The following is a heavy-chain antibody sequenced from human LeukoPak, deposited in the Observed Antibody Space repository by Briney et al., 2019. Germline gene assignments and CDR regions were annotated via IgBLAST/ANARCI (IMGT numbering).Heavy chain of an antibody. D-gene: IGHD5-18*01. J-gene: IGHJ4*02. Sequence: GGPLRLSCAASGFTFNTLAMSWVRQAPGKGLEWVSAINARGFITYYADSVKGRFTISRDNSKNTLFLQMNSLSVEDTATYYCVNHITAMIRGCLDHWGQGILVSVSS. V-gene: IGHV3-23*01. CDR1: GFTFNTLA. CDR3: VNHITAMIRGCLDH. CDR2: INARGFIT.